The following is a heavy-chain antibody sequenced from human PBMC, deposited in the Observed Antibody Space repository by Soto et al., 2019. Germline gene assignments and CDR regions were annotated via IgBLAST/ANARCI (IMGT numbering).Heavy chain of an antibody. Sequence: QVQLQESGPGLVKPSETLSVTCTVSGDSITSYNWNWIRKSPGKGLEWIGYLYHTGTTNSNPSFRSRVTLSVETSTNQFSLKLSSVSAADTAFYYCARDLPPCYLDWVFDLCGPGTAVTGSS. V-gene: IGHV4-59*01. D-gene: IGHD2-15*01. CDR3: ARDLPPCYLDWVFDL. CDR2: LYHTGTT. CDR1: GDSITSYN. J-gene: IGHJ3*01.